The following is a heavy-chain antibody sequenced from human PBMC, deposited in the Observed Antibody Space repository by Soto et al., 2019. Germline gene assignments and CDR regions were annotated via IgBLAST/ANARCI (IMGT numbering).Heavy chain of an antibody. J-gene: IGHJ4*02. CDR1: GYSFVAYW. Sequence: PGESLKISCQGSGYSFVAYWSGWVRQMPGKGLEWMGLIYPSDSDTRYSPSFQGQVTFSADRSINTGYLQWPTLKASDTAIYYCAIGTGLRYYPEYWGQGTLVTVSS. V-gene: IGHV5-51*01. CDR3: AIGTGLRYYPEY. D-gene: IGHD1-26*01. CDR2: IYPSDSDT.